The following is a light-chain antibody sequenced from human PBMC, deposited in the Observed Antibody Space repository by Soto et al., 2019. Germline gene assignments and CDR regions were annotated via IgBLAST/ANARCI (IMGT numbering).Light chain of an antibody. CDR2: GAS. J-gene: IGKJ1*01. Sequence: ESALPQSQRTLSLSPGERASLSWRASQTVYNGYLACYQQKPGQAPRLLIYGASSRVTGIPDRFSGSESGTDVSITISSLEPEDFSVYYCQQYGSSPRTFGQGTKVDI. CDR3: QQYGSSPRT. CDR1: QTVYNGY. V-gene: IGKV3-20*01.